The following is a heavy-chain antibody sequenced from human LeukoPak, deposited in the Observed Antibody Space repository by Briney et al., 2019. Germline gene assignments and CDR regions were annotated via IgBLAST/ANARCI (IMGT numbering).Heavy chain of an antibody. Sequence: GGSLRLSCAASGFTFSSYWMHWVRQAPGKGLVCISRLNGDGSRTSYVDSVKGRFTISRDNAKNTLYLQMTSLRAEDTAVYYCAREVVVVTDGNYYYYGMDVWGQGTTVTVSS. J-gene: IGHJ6*02. V-gene: IGHV3-74*01. CDR2: LNGDGSRT. CDR3: AREVVVVTDGNYYYYGMDV. D-gene: IGHD2-21*02. CDR1: GFTFSSYW.